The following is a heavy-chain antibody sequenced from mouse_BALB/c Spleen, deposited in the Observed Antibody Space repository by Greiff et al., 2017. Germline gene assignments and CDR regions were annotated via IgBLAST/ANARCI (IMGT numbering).Heavy chain of an antibody. D-gene: IGHD2-4*01. V-gene: IGHV5-17*02. CDR2: ISSGSSTI. Sequence: EVKLVESGGGLVQPGGSRKLSCAASGFTFSSFGMHWVRQAPEKGLEWVAFISSGSSTIYYADTVKGRFTISRDNPKNTLFLQMTSLRSEDTDMYYCARAITSYYFDYWGQGTTLTVSS. J-gene: IGHJ2*01. CDR3: ARAITSYYFDY. CDR1: GFTFSSFG.